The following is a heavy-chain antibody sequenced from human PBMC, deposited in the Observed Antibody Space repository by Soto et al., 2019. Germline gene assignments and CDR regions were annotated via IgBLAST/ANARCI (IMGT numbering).Heavy chain of an antibody. Sequence: PSETLSLTGTVSGGSISSSSYYWGWIRQPPGKGLEWIGEINHTGGTHYNPSLKSRVTMSVDTSKNQFSLRLSSVTAADTAIYYCATRITVFGLLIPPFDPWGQGTQVTVSS. J-gene: IGHJ5*02. CDR3: ATRITVFGLLIPPFDP. V-gene: IGHV4-39*07. CDR2: INHTGGT. D-gene: IGHD3-3*01. CDR1: GGSISSSSYY.